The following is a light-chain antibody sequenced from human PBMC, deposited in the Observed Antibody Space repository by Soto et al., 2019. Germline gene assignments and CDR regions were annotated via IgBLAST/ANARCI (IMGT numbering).Light chain of an antibody. CDR1: QSVSSD. J-gene: IGKJ4*01. CDR3: QQYNNWPPLT. V-gene: IGKV3-15*01. CDR2: GAS. Sequence: EIVMTQSPATLSVSPGERATLSCRASQSVSSDLAWYQPKPGQAPRLLIYGASTRATGIPARFSGSVSGTEFTLTISSLQSEDFAIYYCQQYNNWPPLTFGGGTKVDI.